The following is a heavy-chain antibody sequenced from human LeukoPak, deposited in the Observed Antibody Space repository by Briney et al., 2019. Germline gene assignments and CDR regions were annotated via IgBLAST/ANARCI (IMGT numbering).Heavy chain of an antibody. J-gene: IGHJ5*02. D-gene: IGHD2-21*01. Sequence: SETLSLTCTVSGGSITSSSYYWGWIRQPPGKGLEWIGSIYYSGSTYYNPSLKSRVTLSVDTSKNQFSLKLSSVTAADTAAYYCARDGEYRNWFDPWGQGTLVTVSS. CDR2: IYYSGST. CDR1: GGSITSSSYY. CDR3: ARDGEYRNWFDP. V-gene: IGHV4-39*07.